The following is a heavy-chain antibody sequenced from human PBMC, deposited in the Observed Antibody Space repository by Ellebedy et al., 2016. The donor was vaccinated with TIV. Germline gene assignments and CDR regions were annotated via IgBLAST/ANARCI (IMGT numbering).Heavy chain of an antibody. CDR1: GFSFSNYW. CDR3: ARDVSI. Sequence: GGSLRLXXAASGFSFSNYWMSWVRRTPGKGLEWVANIKQDGSEKNYVDSVKGRFTISRDNAKNSLYLQMNSLRVEDTAVYYCARDVSIWGQGTLVTVSS. V-gene: IGHV3-7*04. CDR2: IKQDGSEK. D-gene: IGHD5/OR15-5a*01. J-gene: IGHJ4*02.